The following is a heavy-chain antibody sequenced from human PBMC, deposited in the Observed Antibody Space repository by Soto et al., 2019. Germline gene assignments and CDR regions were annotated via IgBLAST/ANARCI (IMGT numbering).Heavy chain of an antibody. J-gene: IGHJ6*03. V-gene: IGHV4-31*03. CDR3: ARETHPYYYMDV. Sequence: PSETLSLTCTVSGGSISSGGYYWSWTRQRPGMGLEWIGNIYYRGSTYYIPSLKSRVIISLDTSENLFSLKLNSVTAADTAVYYCARETHPYYYMDVWGKGTTVTVSS. CDR2: IYYRGST. CDR1: GGSISSGGYY.